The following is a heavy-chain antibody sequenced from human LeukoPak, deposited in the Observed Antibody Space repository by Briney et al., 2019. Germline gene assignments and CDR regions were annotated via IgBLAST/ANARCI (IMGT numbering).Heavy chain of an antibody. D-gene: IGHD6-25*01. J-gene: IGHJ5*02. Sequence: GASVKVSCKASGGTFSSYAISWVRQAPGQGLEWMGGIIPIFGTANYAQKFQGRVTITADESTSTAYMELSSLRSEDTAVYYCARDAYSSENWFDPWGQGTLVTVSS. V-gene: IGHV1-69*13. CDR1: GGTFSSYA. CDR2: IIPIFGTA. CDR3: ARDAYSSENWFDP.